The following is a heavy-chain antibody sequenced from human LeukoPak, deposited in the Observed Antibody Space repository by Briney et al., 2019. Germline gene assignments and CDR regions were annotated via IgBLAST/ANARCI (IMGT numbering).Heavy chain of an antibody. V-gene: IGHV4-31*03. J-gene: IGHJ4*02. CDR3: AREALPEYYDSSGYYR. CDR2: IYYSGST. D-gene: IGHD3-22*01. CDR1: GGSISSGDYY. Sequence: SETLSLTCTVSGGSISSGDYYWSWIRQHPGKGLEWIGYIYYSGSTYYNPSLKSRVTISVDTSKNQFSLKLSSVTAADTAVYYCAREALPEYYDSSGYYRWGQGTLVTVSS.